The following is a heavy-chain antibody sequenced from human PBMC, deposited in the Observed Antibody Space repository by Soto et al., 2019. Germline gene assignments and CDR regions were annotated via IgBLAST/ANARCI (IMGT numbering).Heavy chain of an antibody. CDR1: GFTFSSYA. J-gene: IGHJ6*02. CDR3: AKAARYCSSTSCYAGYYYGMDV. V-gene: IGHV3-23*01. CDR2: ISGSGGST. Sequence: EVQLLESGGGLVQPGGSLRLSCAASGFTFSSYAMSWVRQAPGKGLEWVSAISGSGGSTYYADSVKGRFTISRDNSKNTLYLQMNSQRAEDTAVYYCAKAARYCSSTSCYAGYYYGMDVWGQGTTVTVSS. D-gene: IGHD2-2*01.